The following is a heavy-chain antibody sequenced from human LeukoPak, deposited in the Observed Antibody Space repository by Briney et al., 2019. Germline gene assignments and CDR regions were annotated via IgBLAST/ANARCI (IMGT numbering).Heavy chain of an antibody. J-gene: IGHJ4*02. D-gene: IGHD4-17*01. Sequence: GGSLRLSCAASGFTFSSYDMRWVRQASGKGLEWVSAIGSAGDTFYPGSVKGRFTISRENAKNSLYLQMNSLRAGDTAVYYCVRSPLGDYFDYWGQGTLVTVSS. CDR1: GFTFSSYD. V-gene: IGHV3-13*01. CDR2: IGSAGDT. CDR3: VRSPLGDYFDY.